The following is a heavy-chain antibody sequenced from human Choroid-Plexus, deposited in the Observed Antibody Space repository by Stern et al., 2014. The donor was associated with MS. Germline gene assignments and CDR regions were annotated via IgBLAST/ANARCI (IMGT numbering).Heavy chain of an antibody. Sequence: QVQLQQWCAGLLKPSETLSLTCAVYGGSFSGYYWSWIRQSPGKGLEWIGEIDPGGGPTYSPPIKSGITISVDGSKNDLALNLSAGTAADTAIDYCVRERCINTRCYGGRFGYYYYGMDVWGQGTTVTVSS. CDR1: GGSFSGYY. V-gene: IGHV4-34*01. D-gene: IGHD2-2*01. J-gene: IGHJ6*02. CDR2: IDPGGGP. CDR3: VRERCINTRCYGGRFGYYYYGMDV.